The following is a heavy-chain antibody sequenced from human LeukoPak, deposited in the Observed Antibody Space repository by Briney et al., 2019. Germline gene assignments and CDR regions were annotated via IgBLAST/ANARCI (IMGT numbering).Heavy chain of an antibody. V-gene: IGHV3-23*01. D-gene: IGHD6-19*01. CDR3: AKSSGWRPDWFDP. CDR2: ISGSGGST. Sequence: GGSLRLSCAASGFTFSNAWMSWVRQAPGKGLEWVSGISGSGGSTYYADSVKGRFTISRDNSKNTLYLQMNSLRAEDTAVYYCAKSSGWRPDWFDPWGQGTLVTVSS. CDR1: GFTFSNAW. J-gene: IGHJ5*02.